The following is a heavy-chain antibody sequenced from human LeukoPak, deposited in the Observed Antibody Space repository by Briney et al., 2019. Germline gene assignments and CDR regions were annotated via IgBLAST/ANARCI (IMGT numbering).Heavy chain of an antibody. Sequence: AGSLRLSCAASGFSFSSYGTHCVRQAPGKGREWVAFIRYDGSNKYYTNSVKGRFTTSRDNSKKPLYLQMNSMRAEDTAVYYCAKDVRGYFTDAFDIWGHGKMVTVSS. CDR2: IRYDGSNK. J-gene: IGHJ3*02. CDR3: AKDVRGYFTDAFDI. D-gene: IGHD2-15*01. V-gene: IGHV3-30*02. CDR1: GFSFSSYG.